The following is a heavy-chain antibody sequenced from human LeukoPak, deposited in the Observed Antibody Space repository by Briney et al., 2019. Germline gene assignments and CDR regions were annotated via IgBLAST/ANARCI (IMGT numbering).Heavy chain of an antibody. V-gene: IGHV3-23*01. CDR3: AKLVNTAVVIYYCGGDCYPDF. J-gene: IGHJ4*02. Sequence: GGSLRLSCAASGFTFSTFAMSWVRQAPGKGLEWVSSISDSGDNTYYEDSVKGRFTISRDNSKNTLYLQMNSLRAEDTAIYYCAKLVNTAVVIYYCGGDCYPDFWGQGTLVTVSS. D-gene: IGHD2-21*02. CDR2: ISDSGDNT. CDR1: GFTFSTFA.